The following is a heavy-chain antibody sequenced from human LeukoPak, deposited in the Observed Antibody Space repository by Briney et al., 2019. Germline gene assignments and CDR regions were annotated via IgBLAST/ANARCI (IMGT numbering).Heavy chain of an antibody. CDR3: AREAQAFDI. V-gene: IGHV1-69*05. Sequence: ASVKVSCKASGYTFTGYYMHWVRQAPGQGLEWMGGIIPIFGTANYAQKFQGRVTITTDESTSTAYMELSSLRSEDTAVYYCAREAQAFDIWGQGTMVTVSS. J-gene: IGHJ3*02. CDR1: GYTFTGYY. CDR2: IIPIFGTA.